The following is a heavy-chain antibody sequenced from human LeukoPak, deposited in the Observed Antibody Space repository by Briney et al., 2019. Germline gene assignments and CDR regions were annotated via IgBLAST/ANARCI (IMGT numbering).Heavy chain of an antibody. CDR3: ARDDAPGYCSSTSCYNWFDP. CDR1: GYTVTELS. V-gene: IGHV1-24*01. J-gene: IGHJ5*02. D-gene: IGHD2-2*01. Sequence: ASVKVSCKVSGYTVTELSMHWVRQSPGKGLEWMGGFHPEDGETIYAQKFQGRVTITADESTSTAYMELSSLRSEDTAVYYCARDDAPGYCSSTSCYNWFDPWGQGTLVTVSS. CDR2: FHPEDGET.